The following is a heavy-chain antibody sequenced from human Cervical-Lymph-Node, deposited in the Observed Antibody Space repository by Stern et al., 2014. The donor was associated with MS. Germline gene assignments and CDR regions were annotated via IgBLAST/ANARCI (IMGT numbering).Heavy chain of an antibody. CDR2: INPNTGGT. V-gene: IGHV1-2*06. Sequence: QVQLVQSGAEVRKPGASVRVSCKASEYTFEGNYIHWVRQAPGQGLEWMGRINPNTGGTNYTQKFHGRVAMTRDTSISTVYLEIRGLRPDDTAVYYCARDAGHYYMGRNHHFYAMDVWGQGTTVTVSS. J-gene: IGHJ6*02. CDR1: EYTFEGNY. CDR3: ARDAGHYYMGRNHHFYAMDV. D-gene: IGHD1-14*01.